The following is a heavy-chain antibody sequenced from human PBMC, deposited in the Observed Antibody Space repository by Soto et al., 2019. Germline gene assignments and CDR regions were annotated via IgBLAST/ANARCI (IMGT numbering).Heavy chain of an antibody. CDR3: AHRRYCSGGSCYDY. V-gene: IGHV2-5*02. J-gene: IGHJ4*02. Sequence: QITLKESGPTLVKPTQTLTLTCTFSGFSLSTSGVGVGWIRQPPGKALEWLAVIFWDDDKRYSPSLKDRLTTIKITXXNQVVLTMTNMDPADTATYYCAHRRYCSGGSCYDYWGQGTLVTVSS. D-gene: IGHD2-15*01. CDR2: IFWDDDK. CDR1: GFSLSTSGVG.